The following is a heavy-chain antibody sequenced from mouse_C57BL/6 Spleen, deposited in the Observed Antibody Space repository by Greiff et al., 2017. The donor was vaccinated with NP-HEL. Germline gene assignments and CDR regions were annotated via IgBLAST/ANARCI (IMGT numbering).Heavy chain of an antibody. J-gene: IGHJ2*01. Sequence: VQRVESGAELVKPGASVKLSCKASGYTFTEYTIHWVKQRSGQGLEWIGWFYPGSGSIKYNEKFKDKATLTADKSSSTVYMELSRLTSEDSAVYFCARHGDYYGSSYVGIFDYWGQGTTLTVSS. D-gene: IGHD1-1*01. CDR2: FYPGSGSI. CDR1: GYTFTEYT. CDR3: ARHGDYYGSSYVGIFDY. V-gene: IGHV1-62-2*01.